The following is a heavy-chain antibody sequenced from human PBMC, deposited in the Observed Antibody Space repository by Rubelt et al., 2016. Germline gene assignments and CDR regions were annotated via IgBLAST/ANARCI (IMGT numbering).Heavy chain of an antibody. J-gene: IGHJ4*02. CDR1: GGSISSTNW. V-gene: IGHV4-4*02. D-gene: IGHD2-8*01. CDR3: ARDRNLFWYYY. CDR2: IYHSGST. Sequence: QVQLQESGPGLVKPSGTLSLTCAVSGGSISSTNWWSWVRQPPGKGLEWIGGIYHSGSTYYNPSLKSRVTISIDTSKNQFSLNRSSVTASDTAGYYWARDRNLFWYYYWGQGTLVTVSS.